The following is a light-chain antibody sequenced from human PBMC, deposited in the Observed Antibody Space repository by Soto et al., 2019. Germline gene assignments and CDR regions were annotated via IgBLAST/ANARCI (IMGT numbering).Light chain of an antibody. V-gene: IGKV1-5*01. Sequence: DIQTTQSPSTLSASVGDRVTITCRASQSISSWLAWYQQKPGKAPKLLIYDASSLESGVPSRFSGSGSGTEFTLTISSLQPDDSATYYCQHYSLYSPWTFGQGTKVDIK. J-gene: IGKJ1*01. CDR1: QSISSW. CDR3: QHYSLYSPWT. CDR2: DAS.